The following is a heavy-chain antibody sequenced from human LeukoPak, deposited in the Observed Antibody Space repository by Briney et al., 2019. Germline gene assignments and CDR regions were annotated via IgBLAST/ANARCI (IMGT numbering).Heavy chain of an antibody. D-gene: IGHD2-2*01. CDR3: ARTDRDIVVVPAAINWFDP. J-gene: IGHJ5*02. CDR1: GFIFSNYA. Sequence: GGSLRLSCAASGFIFSNYAMSWVRQAPGKGLEWVSAISGSGGSTYYADSVKGRFTISRDNSKNSLYLQMNSLRAEDTAVYYCARTDRDIVVVPAAINWFDPWGQGTLVTVSS. V-gene: IGHV3-23*01. CDR2: ISGSGGST.